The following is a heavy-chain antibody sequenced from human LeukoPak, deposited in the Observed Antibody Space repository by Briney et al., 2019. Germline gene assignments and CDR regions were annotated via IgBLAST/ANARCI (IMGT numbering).Heavy chain of an antibody. V-gene: IGHV4-39*07. CDR1: GGSITTRSYY. Sequence: SETLSLTCTVSGGSITTRSYYWGWIRQPPGKGLEWIGSMHHSGSTYYNPSLKSRVTTSVDTSKNQFSLKLSAVTAADTAVYYCARDPGAYYDSSGYLNWFDPWGQGTLVTVSS. J-gene: IGHJ5*02. D-gene: IGHD3-22*01. CDR2: MHHSGST. CDR3: ARDPGAYYDSSGYLNWFDP.